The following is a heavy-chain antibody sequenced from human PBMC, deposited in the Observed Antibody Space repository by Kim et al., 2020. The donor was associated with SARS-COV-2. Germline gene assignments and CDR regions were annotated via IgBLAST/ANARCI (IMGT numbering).Heavy chain of an antibody. Sequence: SETLSLTCTVSGDSGDSSHSYRGWIRQPPGKGLEWIGSFYYSGRIFYNPSLKSRVTISGDTSENRFSLKLTSVTAADTAVYYCVRFAGHWGQGILVTVSS. J-gene: IGHJ4*02. CDR2: FYYSGRI. CDR1: GDSGDSSHSY. CDR3: VRFAGH. V-gene: IGHV4-39*02.